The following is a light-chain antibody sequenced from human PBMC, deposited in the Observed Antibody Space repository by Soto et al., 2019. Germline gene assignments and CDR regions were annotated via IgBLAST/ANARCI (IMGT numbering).Light chain of an antibody. CDR3: QKLNSYPIT. V-gene: IGKV1-9*01. CDR2: AAS. CDR1: QCLSSD. Sequence: DIQWTQSPSCLSASVGYRVTITCRASQCLSSDLAWSQQKPGKAPKLLIYAASTLQSGVPSRFSGSGCGTEFTLTISSLQPEDFATEYCQKLNSYPITFGQGTRLEIK. J-gene: IGKJ5*01.